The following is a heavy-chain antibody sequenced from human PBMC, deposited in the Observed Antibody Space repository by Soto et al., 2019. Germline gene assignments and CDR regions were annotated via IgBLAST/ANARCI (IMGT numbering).Heavy chain of an antibody. CDR1: GFTVSSNY. J-gene: IGHJ4*02. V-gene: IGHV3-66*01. CDR2: IYSGGST. Sequence: GVSLRLSCAASGFTVSSNYMSWVRQAPGKGLEWVSVIYSGGSTYYADSVKGRFTISRDNSKNTLYLQMNSLRAEDTAVYYCARDQRGVQQYFDYWGQGTLVTV. CDR3: ARDQRGVQQYFDY. D-gene: IGHD3-10*01.